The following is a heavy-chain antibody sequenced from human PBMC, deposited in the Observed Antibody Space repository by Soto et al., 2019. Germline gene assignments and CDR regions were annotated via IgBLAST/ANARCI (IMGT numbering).Heavy chain of an antibody. D-gene: IGHD3-9*01. J-gene: IGHJ4*02. CDR3: ARIRSDILPNPPWPSDY. Sequence: SGPTLVNPTQTLTLTCTFSGFSLSTSGMCVSWIRQPPGNALEWLALIDWDDDKYYSTSLKTRLTISKDTSKNQVVLTMTNMDHVETATYYSARIRSDILPNPPWPSDYWGQGNVITLFS. V-gene: IGHV2-70*01. CDR1: GFSLSTSGMC. CDR2: IDWDDDK.